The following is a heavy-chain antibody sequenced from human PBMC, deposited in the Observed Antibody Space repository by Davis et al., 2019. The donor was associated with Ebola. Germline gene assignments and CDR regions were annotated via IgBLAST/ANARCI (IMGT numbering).Heavy chain of an antibody. Sequence: MPSETLSLTCTVSGGSVSSSSHNWGWIRQPPGKGLEWIGSMYYTGTSYYNPSLKSRVTISVDTSKNQFSLRLSSVTAADTAVYYCARLQRDYYDSGGYYLTAYFFDSWGQGTLVTVSS. D-gene: IGHD3-22*01. CDR2: MYYTGTS. V-gene: IGHV4-39*07. CDR1: GGSVSSSSHN. CDR3: ARLQRDYYDSGGYYLTAYFFDS. J-gene: IGHJ4*02.